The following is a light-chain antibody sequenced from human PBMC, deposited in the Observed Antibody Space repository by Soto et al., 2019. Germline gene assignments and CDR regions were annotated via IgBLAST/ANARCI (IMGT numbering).Light chain of an antibody. V-gene: IGKV1-39*01. CDR2: AAS. J-gene: IGKJ1*01. CDR1: QSISSY. CDR3: QQSYSTPRT. Sequence: DIQMTQSPSSLSASVGDRVTITCRASQSISSYLNWYQQKRGKAPKLLIYAASSLQSGAPSRFSGSGSGTDFTLTISSLQPEDFATYYCQQSYSTPRTLGQGTKVDIK.